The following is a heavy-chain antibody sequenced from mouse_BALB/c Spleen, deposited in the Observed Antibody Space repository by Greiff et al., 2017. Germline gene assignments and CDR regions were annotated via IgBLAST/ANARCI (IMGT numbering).Heavy chain of an antibody. Sequence: EAGGGLVQPKGSLKLSCAASGFTFNTYAMNWVRQAPGKGLEWVARIRSKSNNYATYYADSVKDRFTISRDDSQSMLYLQMNNLKTEDTAMYYCVKDYGNYFDYWGQGTTLTVSS. J-gene: IGHJ2*01. CDR1: GFTFNTYA. D-gene: IGHD1-2*01. V-gene: IGHV10-1*02. CDR2: IRSKSNNYAT. CDR3: VKDYGNYFDY.